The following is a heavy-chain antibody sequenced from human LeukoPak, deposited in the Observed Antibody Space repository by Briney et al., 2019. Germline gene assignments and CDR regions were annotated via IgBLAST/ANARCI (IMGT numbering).Heavy chain of an antibody. CDR3: AKDFSRTVYCSSTSCYSDY. V-gene: IGHV3-30*18. CDR1: GFTFSSYG. J-gene: IGHJ4*02. Sequence: GGSLRLSCAASGFTFSSYGMHWVRQAPGKGLEWVAVISYDGSNKYYADSVKGRFTISRDNSKNTLYLQMSSLRAEDTAVYYCAKDFSRTVYCSSTSCYSDYWGQGTLVTVSS. D-gene: IGHD2-2*01. CDR2: ISYDGSNK.